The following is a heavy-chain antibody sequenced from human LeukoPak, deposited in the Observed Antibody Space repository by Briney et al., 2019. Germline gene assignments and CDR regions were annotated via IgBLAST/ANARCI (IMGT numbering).Heavy chain of an antibody. D-gene: IGHD3-10*01. Sequence: PGGSLRLSCAASGFTFSSYAMSWVRQAPGKGLEWVSTISNNDGSTYYADSVKGRFTISRDNSKNTLYLQMNSLRAEDTAVYYCAKDGEGFDYWGQGTLVTVSS. V-gene: IGHV3-23*01. J-gene: IGHJ4*02. CDR2: ISNNDGST. CDR1: GFTFSSYA. CDR3: AKDGEGFDY.